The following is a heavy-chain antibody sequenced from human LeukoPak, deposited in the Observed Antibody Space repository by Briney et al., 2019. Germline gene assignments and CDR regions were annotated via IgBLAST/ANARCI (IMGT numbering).Heavy chain of an antibody. V-gene: IGHV3-30*02. CDR1: GFIFSSYG. D-gene: IGHD2-15*01. Sequence: GGSLRLSCAASGFIFSSYGMHWVRQAPDKGLEWVAFIRYDGSRKYYADSVKGRFTISRDNAKNSLYLQMNSLRAEDTAVYYCASGVWYPDAFDIWGQGTMVTVSS. CDR2: IRYDGSRK. CDR3: ASGVWYPDAFDI. J-gene: IGHJ3*02.